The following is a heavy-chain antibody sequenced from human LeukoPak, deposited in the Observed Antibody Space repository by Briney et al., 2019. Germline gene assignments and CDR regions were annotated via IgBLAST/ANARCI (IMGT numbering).Heavy chain of an antibody. CDR3: ARDVRGNSLGDY. CDR2: IYSGGST. CDR1: GFTVSSNY. D-gene: IGHD5-18*01. J-gene: IGHJ4*02. Sequence: PGGSLRLSCAASGFTVSSNYMSWVRQAPGKGLEWVSGIYSGGSTYYADSVKGRFTISGDNSKNTLYLQMNTLSAEDTAVYYCARDVRGNSLGDYWGQGTLVTVST. V-gene: IGHV3-53*01.